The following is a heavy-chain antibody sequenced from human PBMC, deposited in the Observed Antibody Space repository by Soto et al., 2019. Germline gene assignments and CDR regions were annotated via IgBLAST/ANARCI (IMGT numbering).Heavy chain of an antibody. V-gene: IGHV3-23*01. Sequence: GGSLRLSCAASGFTFSKFAMTWVRQAPGKGLEWVSTVIDSGTTTYYADSVKGRFTISRDNSKNTLFLQMDSLRVEDTALYYCAEGVFYDGFDYWGQGILVTVSS. J-gene: IGHJ4*02. CDR1: GFTFSKFA. CDR2: VIDSGTTT. CDR3: AEGVFYDGFDY. D-gene: IGHD5-12*01.